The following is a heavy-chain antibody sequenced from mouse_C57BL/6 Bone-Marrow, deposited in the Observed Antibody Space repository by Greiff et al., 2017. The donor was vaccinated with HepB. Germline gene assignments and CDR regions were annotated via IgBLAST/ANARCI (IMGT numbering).Heavy chain of an antibody. CDR3: ARGARYFWYFDV. Sequence: QVQLQQPGAELVMPGASVKLSCKASGYTFTSYWMHWVKQRPGQGLEWIGEIDPSDSYTNYNQKFKGKSTLTVDKSSSTAYLQLSSLTSEDSAVYYCARGARYFWYFDVWGTGTTVTASS. J-gene: IGHJ1*03. CDR1: GYTFTSYW. V-gene: IGHV1-69*01. CDR2: IDPSDSYT. D-gene: IGHD2-12*01.